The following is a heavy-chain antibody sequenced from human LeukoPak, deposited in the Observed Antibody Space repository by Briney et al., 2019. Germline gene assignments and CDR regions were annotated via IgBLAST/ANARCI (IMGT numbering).Heavy chain of an antibody. CDR2: IYYSGST. CDR3: ARGNDYVWGSYRIYYMDV. D-gene: IGHD3-16*02. CDR1: GGSISSYY. V-gene: IGHV4-59*01. Sequence: PSETLSLTCTVCGGSISSYYWSWIRQPPGKGLEWIGYIYYSGSTNYNPSLKSRVTISVDTTKNQFSLKLSSVTAADTAVYYCARGNDYVWGSYRIYYMDVWGKGTTVTVSS. J-gene: IGHJ6*03.